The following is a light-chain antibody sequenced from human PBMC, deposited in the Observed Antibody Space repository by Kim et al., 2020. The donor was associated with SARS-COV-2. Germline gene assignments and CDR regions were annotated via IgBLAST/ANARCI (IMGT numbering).Light chain of an antibody. J-gene: IGKJ3*01. CDR3: QQYGNSRFA. CDR2: GAS. CDR1: QSFSSSY. Sequence: EIVLTQSPGTLSLSPGERATLSCRASQSFSSSYLAWYQQKPGQAPRLLIYGASSRATGIPDRFSGSGSGTDFTLTISRLEPEDFAVYYCQQYGNSRFAFGPGTKVDIK. V-gene: IGKV3-20*01.